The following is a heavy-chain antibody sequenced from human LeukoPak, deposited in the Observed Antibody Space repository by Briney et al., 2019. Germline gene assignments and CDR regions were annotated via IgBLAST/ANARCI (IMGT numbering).Heavy chain of an antibody. CDR2: IYYSGST. J-gene: IGHJ4*02. Sequence: SETLSLTCTVSGGSITNSEFYWGWIRQPPGKGLEWIGTIYYSGSTYYNPSLKSRVTVSVDTSKNQFSLKLTSVTAADTAVYYCARGGCSSTSCYSLSYYFDYWGQGTLVTVSS. V-gene: IGHV4-39*01. CDR1: GGSITNSEFY. CDR3: ARGGCSSTSCYSLSYYFDY. D-gene: IGHD2-2*02.